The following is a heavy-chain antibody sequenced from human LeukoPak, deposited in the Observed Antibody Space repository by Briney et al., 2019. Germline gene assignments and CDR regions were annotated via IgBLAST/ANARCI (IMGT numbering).Heavy chain of an antibody. CDR3: AKLQQQYMDV. CDR1: GFTFSSYG. J-gene: IGHJ6*03. CDR2: ISGSGGST. Sequence: PGGSLRLSCAASGFTFSSYGMSWVRQAPGKGLEWVSAISGSGGSTYYAASVKGRFTISRDNSKNTLYLQMNSLRAEDTAVYYCAKLQQQYMDVWGKGTTVTISS. D-gene: IGHD1-1*01. V-gene: IGHV3-23*01.